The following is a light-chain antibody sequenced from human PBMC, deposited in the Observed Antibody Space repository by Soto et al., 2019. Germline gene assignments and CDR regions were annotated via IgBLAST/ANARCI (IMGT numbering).Light chain of an antibody. CDR3: GTWDSSLRGAYV. J-gene: IGLJ1*01. V-gene: IGLV1-51*01. CDR2: DNN. Sequence: QSVLTQPPSVSAAPGQKVTISCSGSSSNIGNNYVSWYQQLPGTAPKLLIYDNNKRPSGIPDRFSGSKSGTSATLGITGLQTGDEADYYCGTWDSSLRGAYVFGTGTKLTVL. CDR1: SSNIGNNY.